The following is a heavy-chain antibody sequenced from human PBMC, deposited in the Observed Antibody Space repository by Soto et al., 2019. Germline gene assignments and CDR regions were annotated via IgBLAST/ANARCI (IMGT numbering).Heavy chain of an antibody. CDR2: IYPGDSDT. Sequence: GESLKISCTDSGYNFAIYWIAWVRQMPGKGLEWMGIIYPGDSDTRYSPSFQGQVTISADKSIGTAYLQWSSLKASDTAIYYCATTTRTTAAAVSWGQGTPVTVSS. CDR3: ATTTRTTAAAVS. J-gene: IGHJ5*02. CDR1: GYNFAIYW. V-gene: IGHV5-51*01. D-gene: IGHD6-13*01.